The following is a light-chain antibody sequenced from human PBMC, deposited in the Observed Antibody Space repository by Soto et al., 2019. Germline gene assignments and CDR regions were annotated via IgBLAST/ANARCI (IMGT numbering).Light chain of an antibody. J-gene: IGKJ5*01. CDR1: QGMNTY. CDR2: GAS. Sequence: DIQLTQSPSFLSASVGDRVTISCPASQGMNTYVAWYQQKPGKAPKLLIYGASTLHTGVPSRFSGSESGAEFTLTISSLQPEDFATYYCQQLHSYPITFGQGTRLEIK. V-gene: IGKV1-9*01. CDR3: QQLHSYPIT.